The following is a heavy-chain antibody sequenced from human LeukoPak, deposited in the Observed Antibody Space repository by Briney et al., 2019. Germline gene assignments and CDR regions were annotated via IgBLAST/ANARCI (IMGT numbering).Heavy chain of an antibody. CDR2: INPNSGGT. V-gene: IGHV1-2*02. J-gene: IGHJ6*02. CDR1: GYTFTVYY. Sequence: GASVKVSCKASGYTFTVYYMHWVRQAPGQGLEWMGWINPNSGGTNYAQKFQGRVTMTTDTSISTAYMEVSRLRSDDTAVYYCARVRIGQQLDKYYYYAMDVWGQGTTVTVSS. D-gene: IGHD6-13*01. CDR3: ARVRIGQQLDKYYYYAMDV.